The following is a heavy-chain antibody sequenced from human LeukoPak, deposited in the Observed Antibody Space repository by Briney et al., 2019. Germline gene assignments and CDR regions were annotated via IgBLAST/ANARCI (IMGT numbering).Heavy chain of an antibody. CDR3: SRGTDAYKCGNS. CDR1: GGSFSGYY. V-gene: IGHV4-34*01. D-gene: IGHD5-24*01. J-gene: IGHJ4*02. Sequence: SETLSLTCAVYGGSFSGYYWTWIRQPPGKGLEWIGEIHYSGSIHYNPSLKRRVTISADTSNNHFSLEVNSVTAADTAVYYCSRGTDAYKCGNSWGQGTLVTVSS. CDR2: IHYSGSI.